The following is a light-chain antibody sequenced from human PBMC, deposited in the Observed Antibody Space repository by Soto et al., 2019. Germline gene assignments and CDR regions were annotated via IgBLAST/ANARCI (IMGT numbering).Light chain of an antibody. J-gene: IGLJ1*01. V-gene: IGLV1-51*01. CDR2: DDN. CDR1: SSNIGGNS. Sequence: QSVMTQPPSVSAAPGQKVTISCSGSSSNIGGNSVSWYQQLPGTAPKLLIYDDNKRPSGIPDRFSGSKSGTSATLGITGFQTGDEADYYCGSWDSRLSAYVCGTGTKVTVL. CDR3: GSWDSRLSAYV.